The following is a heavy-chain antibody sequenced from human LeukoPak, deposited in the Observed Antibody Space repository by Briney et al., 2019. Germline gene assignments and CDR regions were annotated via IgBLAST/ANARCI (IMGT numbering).Heavy chain of an antibody. CDR2: ISPSGGGT. Sequence: GGTLRLSCVASGFTFRTYGMNWVRQAPGKGLEWVSGISPSGGGTYYADSVKGRFTIFRDDSKNTLSLQMNSLRVEDTAIYYCAKDSVVVPGLVNYFDYWGQGTLVTVSS. CDR3: AKDSVVVPGLVNYFDY. V-gene: IGHV3-23*01. CDR1: GFTFRTYG. D-gene: IGHD2-2*01. J-gene: IGHJ4*02.